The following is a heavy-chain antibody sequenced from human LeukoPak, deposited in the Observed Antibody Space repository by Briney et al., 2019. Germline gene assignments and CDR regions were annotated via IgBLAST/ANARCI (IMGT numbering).Heavy chain of an antibody. V-gene: IGHV1-2*02. CDR1: GYTFTGYY. CDR2: INPNSGGT. D-gene: IGHD2-2*01. J-gene: IGHJ4*02. CDR3: ARAPPPCSSTSCPGDY. Sequence: GASVKVSCKASGYTFTGYYMHWVRQAPGQGLEWMGWINPNSGGTNYAQKFQGRVTMTRDTSISTAYMELSRLRSDDTAVYYCARAPPPCSSTSCPGDYWGQGTLVTVSS.